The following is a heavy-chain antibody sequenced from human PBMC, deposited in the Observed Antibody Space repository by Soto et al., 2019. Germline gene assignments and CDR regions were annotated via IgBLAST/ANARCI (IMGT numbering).Heavy chain of an antibody. Sequence: QVQLVESGGGVVQPGRSLRLSCAASGFTFSSYGMHWVRQAPGKGLEWVAVISYDGSNKYYADSVKGRFTISRDNSKNTLYLQMNSLRAEDTAVYYCAKLSAVAGLDYWGREPWSPSPQ. J-gene: IGHJ4*02. CDR2: ISYDGSNK. V-gene: IGHV3-30*18. CDR1: GFTFSSYG. CDR3: AKLSAVAGLDY. D-gene: IGHD6-19*01.